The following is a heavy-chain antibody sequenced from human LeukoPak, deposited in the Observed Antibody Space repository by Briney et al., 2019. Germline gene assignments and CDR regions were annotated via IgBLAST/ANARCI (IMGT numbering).Heavy chain of an antibody. CDR3: ARPIRYYFGSGSLGSKNPDDAFDI. J-gene: IGHJ3*02. CDR2: IYTSESTNYNPSL. Sequence: SETLSLTCTVSGGSISSYYWSWIRQPPGKGLEWIGYIYTSESTNYNPSLNYNPSLKSRVTISIDTSKNQFSLKLSSVTAADTAVYYCARPIRYYFGSGSLGSKNPDDAFDIWGQGTMVTVSS. V-gene: IGHV4-59*01. CDR1: GGSISSYY. D-gene: IGHD3-10*01.